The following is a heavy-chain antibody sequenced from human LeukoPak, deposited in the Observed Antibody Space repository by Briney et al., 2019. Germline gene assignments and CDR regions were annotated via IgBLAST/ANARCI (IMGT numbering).Heavy chain of an antibody. Sequence: GRSLRLSCTASGFTFGDYAMSWFRQAPGKGLEWVGFIRSKAYGGTTEYAASVKGRFTISRDDSKSIAYLQMNSLKTEDTAVYYCTREPIQLWLFHAFDIWGQGTMVTVSS. J-gene: IGHJ3*02. CDR2: IRSKAYGGTT. CDR1: GFTFGDYA. CDR3: TREPIQLWLFHAFDI. V-gene: IGHV3-49*03. D-gene: IGHD5-18*01.